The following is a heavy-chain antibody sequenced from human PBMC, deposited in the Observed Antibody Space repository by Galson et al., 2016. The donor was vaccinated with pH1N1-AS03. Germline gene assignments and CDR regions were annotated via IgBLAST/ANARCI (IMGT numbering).Heavy chain of an antibody. J-gene: IGHJ3*01. CDR1: GGSVSSNTW. CDR2: VYYTGAT. Sequence: LSLTCDVSGGSVSSNTWWSWVRQPPGKGLEWIAYVYYTGATSYNPSLKSRVTISLDTSKSQFSLKLSSVTAADTAVYYCAREWSAFDFWGQGTVVTVSS. D-gene: IGHD2-15*01. CDR3: AREWSAFDF. V-gene: IGHV4-4*02.